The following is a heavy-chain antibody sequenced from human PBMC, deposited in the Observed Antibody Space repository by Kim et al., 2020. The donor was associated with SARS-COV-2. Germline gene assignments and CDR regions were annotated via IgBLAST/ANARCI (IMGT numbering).Heavy chain of an antibody. V-gene: IGHV3-13*01. J-gene: IGHJ6*02. D-gene: IGHD2-2*01. CDR3: ARGEVVRYYYYGMDV. Sequence: GPVKGRVTISRENAKNSLYLQMNSLRAGDTAVYYCARGEVVRYYYYGMDVWGQGTTVTVSS.